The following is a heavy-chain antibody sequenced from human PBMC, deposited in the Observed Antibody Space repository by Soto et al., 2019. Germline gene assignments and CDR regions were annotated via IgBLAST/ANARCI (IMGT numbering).Heavy chain of an antibody. V-gene: IGHV4-31*03. CDR1: GGSISSGGDY. J-gene: IGHJ4*02. CDR2: IYYSGST. Sequence: TLSLTSTVSGGSISSGGDYWSWIRQHPGKGLEWIGYIYYSGSTYYNPSLKSRVTISVDTSKNQFSLKLSSVTAADTAVYYCAREDATVIRFDYWGQGTLVTVSS. CDR3: AREDATVIRFDY. D-gene: IGHD4-17*01.